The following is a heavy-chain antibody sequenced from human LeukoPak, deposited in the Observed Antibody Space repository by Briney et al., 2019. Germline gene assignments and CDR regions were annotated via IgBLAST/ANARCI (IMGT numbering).Heavy chain of an antibody. J-gene: IGHJ4*02. CDR2: IDPSDSYT. V-gene: IGHV5-10-1*01. Sequence: GESLRISCKGSGYSFTSYWISWVRQMPGKGLEWMGRIDPSDSYTNYSPSFQGHVTISADESISTAYLQWSSLKASDTAMYYCARMGSFDSSGWYGTGVDYWGQGTLVTVSS. D-gene: IGHD6-19*01. CDR1: GYSFTSYW. CDR3: ARMGSFDSSGWYGTGVDY.